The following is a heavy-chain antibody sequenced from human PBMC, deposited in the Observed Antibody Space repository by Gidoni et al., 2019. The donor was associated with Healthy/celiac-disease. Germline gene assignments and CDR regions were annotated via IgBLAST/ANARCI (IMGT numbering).Heavy chain of an antibody. Sequence: QVQLQQWGAGPLKPSETLSLTCAVYGGSFSGYYWSWIRQPPGKGLEWIGEINHSVSTNYNPSLKSRVTISVDTSKNQFSLKLSSVTAADTAVYYCARVMVRGAPALDAFDIWAKGQWSPSLQ. J-gene: IGHJ3*02. D-gene: IGHD3-10*01. V-gene: IGHV4-34*01. CDR1: GGSFSGYY. CDR2: INHSVST. CDR3: ARVMVRGAPALDAFDI.